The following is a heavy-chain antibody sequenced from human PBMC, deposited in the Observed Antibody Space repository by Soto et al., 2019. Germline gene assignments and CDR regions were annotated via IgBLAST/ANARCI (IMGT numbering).Heavy chain of an antibody. V-gene: IGHV1-2*02. CDR2: INPNSGGT. CDR3: ARDKLVGVTNWFDL. J-gene: IGHJ5*02. Sequence: ASVKVSCKASGYTFTGYYMHWVRQAPGQGLEWMGWINPNSGGTNYAQKFQGRVTMTRDTSISTAYMELSRLRSDDTAVYYCARDKLVGVTNWFDLWGQGTLVTVSS. D-gene: IGHD2-15*01. CDR1: GYTFTGYY.